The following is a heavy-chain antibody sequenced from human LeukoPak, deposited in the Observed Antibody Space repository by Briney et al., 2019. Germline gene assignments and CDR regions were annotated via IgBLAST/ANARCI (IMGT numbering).Heavy chain of an antibody. CDR1: RFTFSNYA. D-gene: IGHD3-16*01. V-gene: IGHV3-48*01. Sequence: PGGSLRLSCVASRFTFSNYAMNWVRQAPGKGLEWISFISGSSDTIYYADSVKGRFTISRDNGKNSLYLQMNSLRAEDTAVYYCAKDVTIGLYNYWGQGTLVTVSS. CDR3: AKDVTIGLYNY. CDR2: ISGSSDTI. J-gene: IGHJ4*02.